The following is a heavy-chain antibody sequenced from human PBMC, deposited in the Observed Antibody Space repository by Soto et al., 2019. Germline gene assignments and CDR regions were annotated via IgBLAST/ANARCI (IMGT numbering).Heavy chain of an antibody. D-gene: IGHD6-19*01. CDR1: GFTFTRYW. CDR3: ARGMTVAANWFDS. CDR2: KKQDEGEK. V-gene: IGHV3-7*02. J-gene: IGHJ5*01. Sequence: GGSLRLSCAASGFTFTRYWMNWVRQAPGKGPKWVANKKQDEGEKNYVNSVKGRFTISRDNADNSLILQMNSLRAEDTAVYYCARGMTVAANWFDSWGQGTLVTVSS.